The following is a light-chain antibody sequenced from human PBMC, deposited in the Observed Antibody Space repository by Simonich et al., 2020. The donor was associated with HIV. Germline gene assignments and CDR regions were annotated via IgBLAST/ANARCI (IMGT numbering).Light chain of an antibody. CDR3: SSYAVNNNLV. V-gene: IGLV2-8*01. Sequence: QSALTQPPAASGSPGQSVTISCTGTSSDVGGSHYASWYQQHPDKAPKVLIDDFNKRPSGVPDRFSGSKSGNTASLTVAGLQAEDEADYYCSSYAVNNNLVFGGGTKLTVL. CDR2: DFN. CDR1: SSDVGGSHY. J-gene: IGLJ3*02.